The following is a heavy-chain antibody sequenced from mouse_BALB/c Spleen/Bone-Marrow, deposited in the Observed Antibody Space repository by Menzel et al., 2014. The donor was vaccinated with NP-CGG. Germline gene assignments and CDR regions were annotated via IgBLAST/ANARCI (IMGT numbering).Heavy chain of an antibody. D-gene: IGHD2-4*01. J-gene: IGHJ4*01. CDR1: GFTFSSYG. CDR2: ISNGSSPI. CDR3: ARKGAMITHYYAMDY. V-gene: IGHV5-17*02. Sequence: EVMLVESGGGLVQPGGSRKLSCAASGFTFSSYGMHWVRQAPEKGLEWVAYISNGSSPIYYADTVKGRFTIFRDNPKNSMFLQMTSLRSEDTAMYYCARKGAMITHYYAMDYWGQGTSVTVSS.